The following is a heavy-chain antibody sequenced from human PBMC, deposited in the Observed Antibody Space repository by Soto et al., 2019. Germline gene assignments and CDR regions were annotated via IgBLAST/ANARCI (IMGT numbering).Heavy chain of an antibody. J-gene: IGHJ5*02. CDR3: AKGSPVVAAVDWFDP. CDR1: GFTFADYA. Sequence: EVQLLESGGGLVQPGGSLRLSCAASGFTFADYAMTWVRQAPGKGLEWVSAISGSGGSTYYADSVKGRFTISRDNSKNTLYLQMNSLRAEDTAVYYCAKGSPVVAAVDWFDPWGQGTRVTVSS. CDR2: ISGSGGST. V-gene: IGHV3-23*01. D-gene: IGHD2-15*01.